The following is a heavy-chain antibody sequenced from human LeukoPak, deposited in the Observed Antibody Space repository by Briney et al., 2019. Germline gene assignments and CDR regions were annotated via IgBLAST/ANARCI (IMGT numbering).Heavy chain of an antibody. D-gene: IGHD3-9*01. CDR3: ATGILTGYYSMDV. Sequence: PSETLSLTCTVSGGSISSYYWSWIRQPPGKGLEWIGYIYYSGSTNYNPSLKSRVTISVDTSKNQFSLKLSSVTAADTAVYYCATGILTGYYSMDVWGQGTTVTVSS. CDR1: GGSISSYY. V-gene: IGHV4-59*08. J-gene: IGHJ6*02. CDR2: IYYSGST.